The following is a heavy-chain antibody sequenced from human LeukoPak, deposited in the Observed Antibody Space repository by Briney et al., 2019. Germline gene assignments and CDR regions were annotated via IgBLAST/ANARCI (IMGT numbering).Heavy chain of an antibody. CDR1: GGSMNSGSYY. CDR2: IYSSGST. J-gene: IGHJ6*03. Sequence: SQTLSLTCTVSGGSMNSGSYYWSWIRQSAGKGLEWIGRIYSSGSTNYSPSLQSRVTISVDTSKNQFSLTLSSVTAADTAVYYCARHRSDSSGWYGHYYYMDVWGKGTTVTISS. CDR3: ARHRSDSSGWYGHYYYMDV. V-gene: IGHV4-61*02. D-gene: IGHD6-19*01.